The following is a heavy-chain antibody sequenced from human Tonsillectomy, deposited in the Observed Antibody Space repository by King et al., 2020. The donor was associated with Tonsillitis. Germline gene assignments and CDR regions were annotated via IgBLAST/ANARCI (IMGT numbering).Heavy chain of an antibody. Sequence: QLVQSGAEVKKPGASVKVSCKASGYTFTIYAISWVRQAPGQGLEWLGWISGYNGNTNYAQRLQDRVTMTTDTSTCTAFMELRSLRSDDTAVYYCARDPRHCSSTSCYGKFYFYYYMDVWGKGTTVTVSS. CDR2: ISGYNGNT. J-gene: IGHJ6*03. CDR1: GYTFTIYA. CDR3: ARDPRHCSSTSCYGKFYFYYYMDV. D-gene: IGHD2-2*01. V-gene: IGHV1-18*01.